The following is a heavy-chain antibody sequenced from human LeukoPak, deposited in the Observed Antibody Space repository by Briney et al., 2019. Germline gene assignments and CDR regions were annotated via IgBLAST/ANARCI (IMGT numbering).Heavy chain of an antibody. CDR1: GFTFSSYA. D-gene: IGHD6-19*01. V-gene: IGHV3-23*01. CDR3: AKTFSSATHFDD. CDR2: ISGSGSGT. J-gene: IGHJ4*02. Sequence: GGSLRLSCAASGFTFSSYAMSWFRQTPGKGLEWVSSISGSGSGTYYRDSVKGRFTISRDNSKNTLYLQMNSLRGEDTAVYYCAKTFSSATHFDDWGQGTLVTVSS.